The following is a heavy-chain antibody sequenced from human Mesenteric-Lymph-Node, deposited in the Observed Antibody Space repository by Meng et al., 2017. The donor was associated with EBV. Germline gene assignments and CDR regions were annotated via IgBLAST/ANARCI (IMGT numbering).Heavy chain of an antibody. D-gene: IGHD6-19*01. CDR3: TRDHSNSGWFPY. CDR1: GDSISSPSYY. CDR2: IYYSGNT. V-gene: IGHV4-39*07. J-gene: IGHJ4*01. Sequence: QLQLQESGPGLVKPLETLSLPCTFSGDSISSPSYYWGWIRQSPGKGLEWIGSIYYSGNTYYNPSLKSRVTISVDTSKNQFSLKLSSVTAADTAVYYCTRDHSNSGWFPYWGQGTLVTVSS.